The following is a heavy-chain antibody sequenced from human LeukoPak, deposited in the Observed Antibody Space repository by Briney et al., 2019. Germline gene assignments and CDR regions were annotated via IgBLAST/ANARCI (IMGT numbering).Heavy chain of an antibody. CDR2: IYTSGST. D-gene: IGHD3-16*01. CDR3: ARDSIYDYVWGSIDY. V-gene: IGHV4-61*02. J-gene: IGHJ4*02. CDR1: GGSISSGSYY. Sequence: PSETLSLTCTVSGGSISSGSYYWSWIRQPAGKGLEWIGRIYTSGSTNYNPSLKSRVTISVDTSKNQFSLKLSSVTAADTAVYYCARDSIYDYVWGSIDYWGQGTLVTVSS.